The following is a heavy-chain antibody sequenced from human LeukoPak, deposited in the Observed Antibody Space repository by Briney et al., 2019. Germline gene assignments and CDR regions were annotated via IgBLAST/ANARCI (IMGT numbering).Heavy chain of an antibody. D-gene: IGHD6-6*01. V-gene: IGHV3-43*01. CDR3: AKGVDGGIAARYYGMDV. Sequence: GGSLRLSCAASGFTFDDYTMHWVRQAPGKGLEWVSLISWDGGSTYYADSVKGRFTTSRDNSKNSLYLQMNSLRTEDTALYYCAKGVDGGIAARYYGMDVWGQGTTVTVSS. J-gene: IGHJ6*02. CDR2: ISWDGGST. CDR1: GFTFDDYT.